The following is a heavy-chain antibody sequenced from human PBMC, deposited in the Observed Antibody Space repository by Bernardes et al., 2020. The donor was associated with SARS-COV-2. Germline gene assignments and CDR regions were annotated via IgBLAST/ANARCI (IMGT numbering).Heavy chain of an antibody. Sequence: SETLSLTRTVSGGSISSYYWSWIRQPPGKGLEWIGYIYYSGSTNYNPSLKSRVTISVDTSKNQFSLKLSSVTAADTAVYYCARRVLMVYGYYGMDVWGQGTTVTVSS. CDR3: ARRVLMVYGYYGMDV. D-gene: IGHD2-8*01. CDR1: GGSISSYY. CDR2: IYYSGST. V-gene: IGHV4-59*08. J-gene: IGHJ6*02.